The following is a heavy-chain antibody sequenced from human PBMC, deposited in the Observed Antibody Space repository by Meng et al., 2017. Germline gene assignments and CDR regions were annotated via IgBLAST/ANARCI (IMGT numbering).Heavy chain of an antibody. V-gene: IGHV3-30*01. J-gene: IGHJ4*02. CDR1: GFTFSSYA. Sequence: QVQVVEAGGGVVQPGSSLRLSCAASGFTFSSYAMHWVRQAPGKGLEWVAVISYDGSNKYYADSVKGRFTISRDNSKNTLYLQMNSLRAEDTAVYYCAHFDYWGQGTLVTVSS. CDR2: ISYDGSNK. CDR3: AHFDY.